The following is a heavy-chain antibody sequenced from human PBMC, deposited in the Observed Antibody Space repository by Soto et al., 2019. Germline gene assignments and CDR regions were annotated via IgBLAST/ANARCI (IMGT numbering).Heavy chain of an antibody. CDR3: ARGFRDPVGATRGWFDA. CDR2: IYSYSGRT. V-gene: IGHV4-30-4*01. D-gene: IGHD2-15*01. J-gene: IGHJ5*02. CDR1: GVSISSGDYY. Sequence: QVQLQESGPGLVKPSQTLSLTCSVSGVSISSGDYYWNWIRQPPGKGPEWLGYIYSYSGRTYHSPSLKGRLTMSGDTSKNQSSLTLTSVTVADAAVDFCARGFRDPVGATRGWFDAWGQGTLVTVSS.